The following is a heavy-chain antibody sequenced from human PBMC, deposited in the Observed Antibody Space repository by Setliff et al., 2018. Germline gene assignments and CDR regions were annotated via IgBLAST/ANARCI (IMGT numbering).Heavy chain of an antibody. J-gene: IGHJ4*02. CDR2: VHGYTGDT. V-gene: IGHV1-18*01. CDR1: GYTFTTYA. D-gene: IGHD4-17*01. Sequence: VKVSCKASGYTFTTYAINWVRQAPGQGLEWMGWVHGYTGDTNYAQNLQGRVTMTTDTPTSTVYMEIRSLRSDDTAVYYCARGNYGDPDYWGQGTLVTVSS. CDR3: ARGNYGDPDY.